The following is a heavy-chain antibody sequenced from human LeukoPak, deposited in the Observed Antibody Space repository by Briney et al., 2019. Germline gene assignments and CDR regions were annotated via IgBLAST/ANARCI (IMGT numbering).Heavy chain of an antibody. CDR2: IHGSGDTT. J-gene: IGHJ3*02. Sequence: GGSLRLSCAASAFSFSSFAMTWVRQSPGKGLAWVSGIHGSGDTTYYADSVKGRFTISRDNSRKMMYLQMNSLRVEDTAVYYCAKDPNGDYVGAFDSWGQGTMVTVSS. CDR3: AKDPNGDYVGAFDS. CDR1: AFSFSSFA. D-gene: IGHD4-17*01. V-gene: IGHV3-23*01.